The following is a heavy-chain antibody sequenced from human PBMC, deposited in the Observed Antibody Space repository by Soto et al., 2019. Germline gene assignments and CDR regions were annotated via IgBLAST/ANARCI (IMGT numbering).Heavy chain of an antibody. CDR1: GYTFTDYW. V-gene: IGHV5-51*01. CDR3: AREGYCTNGVSINYGMDV. Sequence: GESLKISCKGSGYTFTDYWIGWVRQLPGKGLEWMGIIYPGDSDTRYSPSFQGHVTITVDKSTSTAYLQWNTLKASDTAMYYCAREGYCTNGVSINYGMDVWGQGTTVTVSS. D-gene: IGHD2-8*01. CDR2: IYPGDSDT. J-gene: IGHJ6*02.